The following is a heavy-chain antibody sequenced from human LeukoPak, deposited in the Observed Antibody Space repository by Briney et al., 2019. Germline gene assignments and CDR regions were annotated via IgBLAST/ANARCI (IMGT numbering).Heavy chain of an antibody. CDR2: IYSGGST. CDR3: ARGDDYGDYRLGY. D-gene: IGHD4-17*01. CDR1: GFTFSSYA. V-gene: IGHV3-66*01. J-gene: IGHJ4*02. Sequence: GGSLRLSCAASGFTFSSYAMSWVRQAPGKGLEWVSVIYSGGSTYYADSVKGRFTISRDNSKNTLYLQINSLRAWDTAVYYCARGDDYGDYRLGYWGQGTLVTVSS.